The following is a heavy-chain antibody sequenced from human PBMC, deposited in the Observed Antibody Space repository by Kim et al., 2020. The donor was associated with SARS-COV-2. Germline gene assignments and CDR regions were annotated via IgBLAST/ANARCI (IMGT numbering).Heavy chain of an antibody. D-gene: IGHD2-15*01. Sequence: GGSLRLSCAASGFTVSSNYMSWVRQAPGKGLEWVSVIYSGGSTYYADSVKGRFTISRDNSKNTLYLQMNSLRAEDTAVYYCARLSTGIVVVVADYYYGMDVWGQGTTVTVSS. CDR3: ARLSTGIVVVVADYYYGMDV. J-gene: IGHJ6*02. CDR1: GFTVSSNY. CDR2: IYSGGST. V-gene: IGHV3-66*04.